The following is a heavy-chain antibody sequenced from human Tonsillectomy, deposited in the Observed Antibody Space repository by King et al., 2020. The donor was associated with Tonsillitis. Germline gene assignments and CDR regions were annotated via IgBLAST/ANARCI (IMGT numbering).Heavy chain of an antibody. D-gene: IGHD3-10*01. J-gene: IGHJ2*01. Sequence: MQLQESGPGLVKPSQTLSLTCTVSGGSISSGDYYWSWIRQPAGKGLEWIGRIYTSGSTNYNPSLRSRVTMSLDTSKNQFFLNLISVTAADTAVYYCAGVNGEVLARGWYFVPWGRSTLVTVSS. CDR3: AGVNGEVLARGWYFVP. CDR2: IYTSGST. V-gene: IGHV4-61*02. CDR1: GGSISSGDYY.